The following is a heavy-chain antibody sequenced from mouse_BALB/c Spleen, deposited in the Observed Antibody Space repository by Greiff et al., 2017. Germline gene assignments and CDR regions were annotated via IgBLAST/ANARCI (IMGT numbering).Heavy chain of an antibody. J-gene: IGHJ2*01. CDR1: GFNIKDTY. CDR2: IDPANGNT. V-gene: IGHV14-3*02. D-gene: IGHD2-9*01. Sequence: EVQLQQSGAELVKPGASVKLSCTASGFNIKDTYMHWVKQRPEQGLEWIGRIDPANGNTKYDPKFQGKATITADTSSNTAYLQLSSLTSEDTAVYYCALLWLGFETGYFDYWGQGTTLTVSS. CDR3: ALLWLGFETGYFDY.